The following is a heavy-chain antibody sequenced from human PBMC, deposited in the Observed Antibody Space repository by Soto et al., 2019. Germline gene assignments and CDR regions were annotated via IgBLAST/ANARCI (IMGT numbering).Heavy chain of an antibody. D-gene: IGHD5-18*01. CDR3: VRGFVEAAMAFDY. CDR2: VHASGST. CDR1: GGSINNGVYF. V-gene: IGHV4-31*03. Sequence: QVHLQESGPGLVKPSQTLSLTCSVSGGSINNGVYFWSWIRQHPGKGLEWIGYVHASGSTYYNPSLKGRFDMSIDTSKNQFDLRLRSVTAADTGVFFCVRGFVEAAMAFDYWGPGTLITVSS. J-gene: IGHJ4*02.